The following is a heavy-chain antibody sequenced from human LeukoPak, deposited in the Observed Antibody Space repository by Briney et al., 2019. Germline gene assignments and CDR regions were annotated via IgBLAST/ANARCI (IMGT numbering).Heavy chain of an antibody. J-gene: IGHJ5*02. CDR1: GYTFTSYD. V-gene: IGHV1-8*03. CDR2: MNPNSGNT. D-gene: IGHD3-22*01. Sequence: ASVKVSCKASGYTFTSYDINWVRQATGQGLEWMGWMNPNSGNTGYAQKFQGKVTITRNTSISTAYMELSSLRSEDTAVYYCARSGGADSSGYCLMGGFDPWGQGTLVTVSS. CDR3: ARSGGADSSGYCLMGGFDP.